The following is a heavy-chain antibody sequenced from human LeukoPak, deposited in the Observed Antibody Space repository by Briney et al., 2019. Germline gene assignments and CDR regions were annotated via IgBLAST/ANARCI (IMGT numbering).Heavy chain of an antibody. J-gene: IGHJ6*04. V-gene: IGHV3-74*01. Sequence: GGSLRLSCAASGSTFSSSWMHWVRQAPGKGLVWVSRITRDGSSTTYADSVKGRFTTSRDNAKNTLYLQMYSLRDDDTAVYYCARDPGYESWSPFWGGMDVWGNGTTVIVSS. CDR1: GSTFSSSW. CDR3: ARDPGYESWSPFWGGMDV. D-gene: IGHD3-16*01. CDR2: ITRDGSST.